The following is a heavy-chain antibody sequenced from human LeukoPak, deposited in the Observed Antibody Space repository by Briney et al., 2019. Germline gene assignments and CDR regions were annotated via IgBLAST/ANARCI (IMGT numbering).Heavy chain of an antibody. CDR3: AKDPLVRGVTYDF. CDR1: GFSFSNYA. CDR2: ISGSGRVT. V-gene: IGHV3-23*01. J-gene: IGHJ4*02. Sequence: QPGPSLRLCCAACGFSFSNYAMTWVRPVPGEGLEWVSAISGSGRVTYYADSVTGRFTISRDNSKCTLYLQMNSLRDEDAAIYYCAKDPLVRGVTYDFWGQGTLVTVSS. D-gene: IGHD3-10*01.